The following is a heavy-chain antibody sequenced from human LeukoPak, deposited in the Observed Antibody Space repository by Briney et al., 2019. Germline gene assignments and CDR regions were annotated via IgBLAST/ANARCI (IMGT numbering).Heavy chain of an antibody. V-gene: IGHV1-3*01. Sequence: ASVKVSCKASGYTFTSYAMHWVRQAPGQRLEWMGWINAGNGNTKYSQKFQGRVTITRDTSASTAYMELSSLRSEDTAVYYCARLGGPIAAADHWGQGTLVTVSS. CDR3: ARLGGPIAAADH. CDR2: INAGNGNT. D-gene: IGHD6-13*01. J-gene: IGHJ4*02. CDR1: GYTFTSYA.